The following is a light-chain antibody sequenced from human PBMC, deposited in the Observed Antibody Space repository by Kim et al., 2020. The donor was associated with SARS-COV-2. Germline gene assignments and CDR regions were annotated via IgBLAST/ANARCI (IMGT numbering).Light chain of an antibody. CDR1: NIGSKS. V-gene: IGLV3-21*03. J-gene: IGLJ1*01. Sequence: APGKTARITCGGNNIGSKSVLWYQQKPGQAPVVVIKDDSDRPSGIPERFSGSNSGNTATLTISRVEAGDEADYYCQVWDTPSDHFVFGAGTKVTVL. CDR2: DDS. CDR3: QVWDTPSDHFV.